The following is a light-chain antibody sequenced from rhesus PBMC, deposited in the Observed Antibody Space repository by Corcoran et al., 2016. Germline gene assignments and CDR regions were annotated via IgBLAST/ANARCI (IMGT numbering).Light chain of an antibody. CDR3: QQESNWPLT. CDR1: QSVSSN. J-gene: IGKJ4*01. V-gene: IGKV3-35*01. Sequence: EIVMTQSPATLSLSPGERATLSCRASQSVSSNFAWYQQKPGQAPRRLIYDASNRATGIPDRFSGSGSGTDFTLTIRSLEPEDVGVYYCQQESNWPLTFGGGTKVEIK. CDR2: DAS.